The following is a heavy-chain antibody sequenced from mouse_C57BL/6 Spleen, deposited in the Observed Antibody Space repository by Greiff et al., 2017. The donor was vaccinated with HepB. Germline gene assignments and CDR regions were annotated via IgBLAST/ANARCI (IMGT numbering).Heavy chain of an antibody. V-gene: IGHV1-55*01. CDR3: ARVFYDCDGGYAMDY. D-gene: IGHD2-4*01. Sequence: VQLQQSGAELVKPGASVKMSCKASGYTFTSYWITWVKQRPGQGLEWIGDIYPGSGSTNYNEKFKSKATLTVDTSSSTAYMQLSSLTSEDSAVYYCARVFYDCDGGYAMDYWGQRTSVTVAS. CDR1: GYTFTSYW. CDR2: IYPGSGST. J-gene: IGHJ4*01.